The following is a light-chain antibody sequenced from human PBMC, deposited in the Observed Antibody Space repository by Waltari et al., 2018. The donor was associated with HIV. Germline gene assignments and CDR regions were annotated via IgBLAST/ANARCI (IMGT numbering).Light chain of an antibody. CDR2: RNN. J-gene: IGLJ2*01. V-gene: IGLV1-47*01. CDR3: ASWDDSVSGVL. CDR1: NY. Sequence: NYVFWYQQLPGTAPKLLIHRNNQRPSGVPDRFSGSKSGTSASLAISGLRSEDEANYYCASWDDSVSGVLFGGGTKLTVL.